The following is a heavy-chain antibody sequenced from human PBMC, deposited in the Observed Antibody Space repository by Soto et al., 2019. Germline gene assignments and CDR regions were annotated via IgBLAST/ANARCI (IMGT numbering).Heavy chain of an antibody. CDR2: IYPGDSDT. Sequence: GESLKISCKGSGYSFTSYWIGWVRQMPGKGLEWMGIIYPGDSDTRYSPPFQGQVTISADKSISTAYLQWSSLKASDTAMYYCASTGRVAATRGYYYGMDVWGQGTTVTVSS. CDR1: GYSFTSYW. D-gene: IGHD2-15*01. CDR3: ASTGRVAATRGYYYGMDV. J-gene: IGHJ6*02. V-gene: IGHV5-51*01.